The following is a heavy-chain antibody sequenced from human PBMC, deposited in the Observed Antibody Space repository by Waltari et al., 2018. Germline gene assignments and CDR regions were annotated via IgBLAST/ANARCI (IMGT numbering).Heavy chain of an antibody. J-gene: IGHJ5*02. CDR3: AGGRDVHAYYDFNWFDP. CDR2: MNPNSGYT. V-gene: IGHV1-8*02. Sequence: VQLVQSGAAVIKHGPSVTLSCPASGQTFNTYQLQWERQAPGQGLEWMGCMNPNSGYTDLAHKFHGRVTLTRDTSISTAYMELSSLTSDDSALYFCAGGRDVHAYYDFNWFDPWGHGTLVTVSS. D-gene: IGHD3-3*01. CDR1: GQTFNTYQ.